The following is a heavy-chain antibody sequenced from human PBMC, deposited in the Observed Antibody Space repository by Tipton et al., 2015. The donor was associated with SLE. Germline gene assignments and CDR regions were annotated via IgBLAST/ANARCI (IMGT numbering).Heavy chain of an antibody. V-gene: IGHV1-69*09. CDR2: IIPILGIA. CDR3: ARDGSNRAFDI. D-gene: IGHD1-26*01. CDR1: GYTFTDYF. Sequence: QLVQSGPEVKKAGASVKVSCKASGYTFTDYFMHWVRQAPGQGLEWMGRIIPILGIANYAQKFQGRVTITADKSTSTAYMELSSLRSEDTAVYYCARDGSNRAFDIWGQGTMVTVSS. J-gene: IGHJ3*02.